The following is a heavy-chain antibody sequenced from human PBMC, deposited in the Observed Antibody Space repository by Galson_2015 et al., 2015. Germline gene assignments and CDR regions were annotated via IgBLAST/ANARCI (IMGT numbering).Heavy chain of an antibody. V-gene: IGHV4-59*01. J-gene: IGHJ4*02. D-gene: IGHD3-3*01. CDR3: ARVNLRGFWSGYPYYFDY. CDR1: GGSISSYY. Sequence: SEPLSLTCSVSGGSISSYYWSWIRQPPGKGLEWIGNIYYSGSTNYNPSLKSRVTISVDTSKNQFSPKLSSVTAADTAVYYCARVNLRGFWSGYPYYFDYWGQGTLVTVSS. CDR2: IYYSGST.